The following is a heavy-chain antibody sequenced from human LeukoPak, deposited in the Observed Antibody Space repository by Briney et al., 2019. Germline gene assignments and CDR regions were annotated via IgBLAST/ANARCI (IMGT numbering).Heavy chain of an antibody. D-gene: IGHD6-13*01. CDR1: GFTFSSYG. CDR2: ICYDGSNK. J-gene: IGHJ4*02. V-gene: IGHV3-33*01. Sequence: GGSLRLSCAASGFTFSSYGMHWVRQAPGKGLEWVAVICYDGSNKYCADSVKGRFTISRDNSKNTLYLQMISLRAEDTAVYYCARGGYSSSWILDYWGQGTLVTVSS. CDR3: ARGGYSSSWILDY.